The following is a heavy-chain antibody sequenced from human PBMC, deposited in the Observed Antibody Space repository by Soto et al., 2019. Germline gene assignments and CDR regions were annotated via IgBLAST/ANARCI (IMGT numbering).Heavy chain of an antibody. J-gene: IGHJ6*03. D-gene: IGHD3-3*01. CDR2: ISGSGTST. V-gene: IGHV3-23*01. CDR3: AKDVYYDFWSGYSNFMDV. Sequence: EVQLLESGGGWLQPGGSLRLSCAASGFTFSTYAMSWVRQAPGKGLEWVSSISGSGTSTYHADSVKGRFTISRDNSKNTLYLQMNRVRAEDTALYYCAKDVYYDFWSGYSNFMDVWGKGTAVTVSS. CDR1: GFTFSTYA.